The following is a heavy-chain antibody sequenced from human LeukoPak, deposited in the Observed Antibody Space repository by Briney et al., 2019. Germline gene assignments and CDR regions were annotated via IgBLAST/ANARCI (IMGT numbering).Heavy chain of an antibody. CDR3: ASDRTELWFGELLVGGFFDY. V-gene: IGHV1-69*06. Sequence: SVKVSCKASGGTFSSYAISWVRQAPGQGLEWMGGIIPIFGTANYAQKFQGRVTITADKSTSTAYMELSSLRSEDTAVYYCASDRTELWFGELLVGGFFDYWGQGTLVTVSS. CDR1: GGTFSSYA. CDR2: IIPIFGTA. J-gene: IGHJ4*02. D-gene: IGHD3-10*01.